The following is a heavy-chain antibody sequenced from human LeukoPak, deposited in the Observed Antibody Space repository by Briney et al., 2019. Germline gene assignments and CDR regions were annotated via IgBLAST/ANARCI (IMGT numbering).Heavy chain of an antibody. D-gene: IGHD3-3*01. J-gene: IGHJ4*02. CDR2: IKHDGSEK. CDR1: GFIFTNYF. V-gene: IGHV3-7*01. CDR3: ATDRGWRTSGYYLYYFEY. Sequence: GGSLRLSCAASGFIFTNYFMSWVRQAPGKGLEWVANIKHDGSEKYYVDSVRGRFTISRDNTMNSLYLQMSSLRAEDTAVYYCATDRGWRTSGYYLYYFEYWGQGTLVTYSS.